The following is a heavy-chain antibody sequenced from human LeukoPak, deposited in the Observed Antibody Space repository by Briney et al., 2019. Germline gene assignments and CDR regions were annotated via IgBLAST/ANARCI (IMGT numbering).Heavy chain of an antibody. Sequence: QSGGSLRLSCAASGFTFSSYAMSWVRQAPGKGLEWVSAISGSGGSTYYADSVKGRFTISRDNSKHTLYLQMNSLRADDTAVYYCAKDLSGSYYDSSGSFDYWGQGTLVTVSS. CDR1: GFTFSSYA. V-gene: IGHV3-23*01. J-gene: IGHJ4*02. CDR2: ISGSGGST. D-gene: IGHD3-22*01. CDR3: AKDLSGSYYDSSGSFDY.